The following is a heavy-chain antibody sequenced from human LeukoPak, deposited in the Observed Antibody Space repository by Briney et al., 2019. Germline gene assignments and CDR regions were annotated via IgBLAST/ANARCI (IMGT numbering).Heavy chain of an antibody. CDR3: ARGHCSGGSCYYGMDV. J-gene: IGHJ6*02. Sequence: SVKVSCKASGGTFSSYANSWVRQAPGQGLEWMGRIIPILGIANYAQKFQGRVTITADKSTSTAYMELSSLRSEDTAVYYCARGHCSGGSCYYGMDVWGQGTTVTVSS. D-gene: IGHD2-15*01. CDR1: GGTFSSYA. CDR2: IIPILGIA. V-gene: IGHV1-69*04.